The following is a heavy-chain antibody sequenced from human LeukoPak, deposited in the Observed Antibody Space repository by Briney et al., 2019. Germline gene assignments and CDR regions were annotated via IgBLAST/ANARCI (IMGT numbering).Heavy chain of an antibody. CDR3: ARGLEATLASGMDV. V-gene: IGHV3-7*01. J-gene: IGHJ6*02. Sequence: GGSLRLSCAASGFTFSDFWMTWVRQSPGKGLECVANIQQEGSEKYYLDSVKGRFSISRDNAENSLFLQMSSLRAADTAVYYCARGLEATLASGMDVWGQGTTVTVSS. D-gene: IGHD5-12*01. CDR2: IQQEGSEK. CDR1: GFTFSDFW.